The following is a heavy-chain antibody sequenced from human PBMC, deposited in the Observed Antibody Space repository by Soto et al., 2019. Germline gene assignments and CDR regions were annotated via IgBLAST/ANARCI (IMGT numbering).Heavy chain of an antibody. CDR2: IIPIFGTA. Sequence: QVQLVQSGAEVKKPGSSVKVSCKASGGTFSSYAISWVRQAPGQGLEWMGGIIPIFGTANYAQKFQGRVTMPADQSTSTAYMELGSLRSEDTAVYYCARVDYDILTGYYSYYGMDVWGQGTTVTVSS. V-gene: IGHV1-69*12. CDR3: ARVDYDILTGYYSYYGMDV. D-gene: IGHD3-9*01. J-gene: IGHJ6*02. CDR1: GGTFSSYA.